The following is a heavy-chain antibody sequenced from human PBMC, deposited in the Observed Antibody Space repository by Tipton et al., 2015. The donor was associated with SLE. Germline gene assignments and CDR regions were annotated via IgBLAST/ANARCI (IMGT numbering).Heavy chain of an antibody. CDR2: IFASGTT. Sequence: TLSLTCIVSGGSISNYYWRWIRQPAGKGLEWIGRIFASGTTNYNSSLKSRISMSVDTSKNQFSLKLSSVTAADTAVYYCAREPTRTGYWYFDLWGRGTLVTVSS. CDR3: AREPTRTGYWYFDL. J-gene: IGHJ2*01. D-gene: IGHD1-7*01. CDR1: GGSISNYY. V-gene: IGHV4-4*07.